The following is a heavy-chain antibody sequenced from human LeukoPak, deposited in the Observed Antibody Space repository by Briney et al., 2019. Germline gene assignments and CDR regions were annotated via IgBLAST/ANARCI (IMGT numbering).Heavy chain of an antibody. V-gene: IGHV3-23*01. D-gene: IGHD6-13*01. CDR1: GFSFSSYA. CDR3: ASVSHSSSWYPYYFDY. Sequence: GGSLRLSCAASGFSFSSYAMSWVRQAPGKGLEWVSAISGSGGSTYYADSVKGRFTISRDNSKNTLYLQMNSLRAEDTAVYYCASVSHSSSWYPYYFDYWGQGTLVTVSS. J-gene: IGHJ4*02. CDR2: ISGSGGST.